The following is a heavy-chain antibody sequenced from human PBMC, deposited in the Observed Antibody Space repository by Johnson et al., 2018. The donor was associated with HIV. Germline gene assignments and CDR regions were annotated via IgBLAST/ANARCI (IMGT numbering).Heavy chain of an antibody. CDR1: GFTLSKHA. Sequence: QVQLVESGGRVVQPGRSLRLSCAASGFTLSKHAMHWVRQAPGKGLEWVSVIYSGGSKYYADSVKGRFTISRDNSKFTLSLHMNNLRVEDTAVYYCAKDRQWG. CDR3: AKDRQ. V-gene: IGHV3-NL1*01. CDR2: IYSGGSK. J-gene: IGHJ6*01.